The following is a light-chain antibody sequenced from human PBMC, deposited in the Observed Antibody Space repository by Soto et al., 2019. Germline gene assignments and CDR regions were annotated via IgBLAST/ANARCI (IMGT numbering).Light chain of an antibody. CDR3: QQYNSSPLT. V-gene: IGKV1-5*03. CDR1: QSIGAS. Sequence: MTQSPATLYASVGDRVTITCRASQSIGASLAWFQQKPGKAPNLLIYKASSLESGVPSRFSGSGSGTEFTLTISTLQPDDFATYYCQQYNSSPLTFGGGTKVEIK. CDR2: KAS. J-gene: IGKJ4*01.